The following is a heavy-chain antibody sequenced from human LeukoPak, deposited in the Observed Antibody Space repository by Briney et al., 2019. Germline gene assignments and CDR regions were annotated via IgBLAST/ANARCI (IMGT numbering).Heavy chain of an antibody. D-gene: IGHD3-9*01. CDR3: ARRPSKYYDILTGYYRSELDY. Sequence: ASVKVSCTASGYTFTSYDINWVRQATGQGLEWMGWMNPNSGNTGYAQKFQGRVTMTRNTSISTAYMELSSLRSEDTAVYYCARRPSKYYDILTGYYRSELDYWGQGTLVTVSS. CDR1: GYTFTSYD. CDR2: MNPNSGNT. V-gene: IGHV1-8*01. J-gene: IGHJ4*02.